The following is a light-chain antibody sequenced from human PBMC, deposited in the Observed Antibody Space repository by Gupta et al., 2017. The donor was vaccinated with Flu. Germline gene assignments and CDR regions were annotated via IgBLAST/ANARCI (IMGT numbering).Light chain of an antibody. J-gene: IGLJ3*02. Sequence: RVIISCSGSRSYRGINSEYWYKHLPGKAPKLIIDEDNKRPSGIPDRFSGSKAGTSATRGISGLQAEDEADDYCGKWDSGMNAWLFGGGTQLTVL. CDR1: RSYRGINS. CDR3: GKWDSGMNAWL. CDR2: EDN. V-gene: IGLV1-51*02.